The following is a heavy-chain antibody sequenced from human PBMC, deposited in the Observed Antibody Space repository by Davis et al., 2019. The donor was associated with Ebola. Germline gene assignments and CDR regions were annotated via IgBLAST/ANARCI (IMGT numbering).Heavy chain of an antibody. D-gene: IGHD2-8*01. J-gene: IGHJ4*02. Sequence: GESLKISCAASGFTFSSYAMSWVRQAPGKGLEWVAVISYDGSNKYYADSVKGRLTISRDNSKNTLYLQMNSLRAEDTAVYYCTRAIYCTNGVCEDFDYWGQGTLVTVSS. CDR2: ISYDGSNK. CDR3: TRAIYCTNGVCEDFDY. V-gene: IGHV3-30-3*01. CDR1: GFTFSSYA.